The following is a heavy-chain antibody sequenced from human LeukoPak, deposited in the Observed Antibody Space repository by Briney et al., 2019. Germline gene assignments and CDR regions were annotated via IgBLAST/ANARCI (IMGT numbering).Heavy chain of an antibody. Sequence: GGSLRLSCAASGFTFSSYAMSWVRQAPGKGLEWVSAISGSGGSTYYADSVKGRFTISRDNSKNTLYLQMNSLRAEDTAVYYCAKREGRYYYGSGSSKLYYFDYWGQGTLVTVSS. D-gene: IGHD3-10*01. CDR2: ISGSGGST. CDR1: GFTFSSYA. J-gene: IGHJ4*02. CDR3: AKREGRYYYGSGSSKLYYFDY. V-gene: IGHV3-23*01.